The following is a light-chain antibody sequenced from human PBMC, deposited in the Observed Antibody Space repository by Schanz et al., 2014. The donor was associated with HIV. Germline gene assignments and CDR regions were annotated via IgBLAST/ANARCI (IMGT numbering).Light chain of an antibody. J-gene: IGLJ3*02. Sequence: QSALTQPASVSGSPGQSITISCTGTSSDVGGYNYVSWYQQPPGKAPKLMIYDVSNRPSGVSNRFSGSKSGNTASLTVSGLQAEDEADYYCSSYEGIHNWVFGGGTKVTVL. V-gene: IGLV2-14*01. CDR1: SSDVGGYNY. CDR3: SSYEGIHNWV. CDR2: DVS.